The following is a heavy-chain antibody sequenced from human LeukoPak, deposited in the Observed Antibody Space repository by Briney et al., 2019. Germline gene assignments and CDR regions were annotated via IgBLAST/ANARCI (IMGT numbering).Heavy chain of an antibody. CDR2: IKQDESEK. D-gene: IGHD3-22*01. Sequence: GGSRRLSCAASGFTFDSYWMTWVRQAPGRGLEWVANIKQDESEKYYVDSVKGRFTISRDNAKNSLYLQMNSLRAEDTAVYYCARNRGHYDSSGYPYYYYYGMDVWGKGTTVTVSS. V-gene: IGHV3-7*01. J-gene: IGHJ6*04. CDR3: ARNRGHYDSSGYPYYYYYGMDV. CDR1: GFTFDSYW.